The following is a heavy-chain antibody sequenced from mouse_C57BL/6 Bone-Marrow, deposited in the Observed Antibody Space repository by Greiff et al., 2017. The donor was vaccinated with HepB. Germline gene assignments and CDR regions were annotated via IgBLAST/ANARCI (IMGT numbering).Heavy chain of an antibody. CDR2: IYPGNSDT. D-gene: IGHD1-1*01. V-gene: IGHV1-5*01. CDR3: TRRYYGSRGYAMDY. J-gene: IGHJ4*01. Sequence: EVQLQQSGTVLARPGASVKMSCKTSGYTFTSYWMHWVKQRPGQGLEWIGAIYPGNSDTSYNQKFKGKAKLTAVTSASTAYMELSSLTNEDSAVYYCTRRYYGSRGYAMDYWGQGTSVTVSS. CDR1: GYTFTSYW.